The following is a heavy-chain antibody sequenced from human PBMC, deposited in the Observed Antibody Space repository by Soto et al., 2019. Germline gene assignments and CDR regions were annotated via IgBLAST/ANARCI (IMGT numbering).Heavy chain of an antibody. Sequence: QVQLVQSGPEVKKPGASVKVSCKASGYTFTNYGFNWVRQAPGQGLEWMGGISAYNGHTKYSQILQGRVTMTTDTSTSTAYMELRSLTSDGTAVYYCAREGGGNNPLGYWGQGTLVTVSS. V-gene: IGHV1-18*01. J-gene: IGHJ4*02. CDR1: GYTFTNYG. CDR2: ISAYNGHT. CDR3: AREGGGNNPLGY. D-gene: IGHD1-20*01.